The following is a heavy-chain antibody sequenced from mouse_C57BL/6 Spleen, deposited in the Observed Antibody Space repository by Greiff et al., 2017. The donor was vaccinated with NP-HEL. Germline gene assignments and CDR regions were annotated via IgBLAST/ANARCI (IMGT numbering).Heavy chain of an antibody. V-gene: IGHV5-17*01. Sequence: EVQLVESGGGLVKPGGSLKLSCAASGFTFSDYGMHWVRQAPEKGLEWVAYISSGSSTIYYADTVKGRFTISRDNAKNTLFLQLTSLRSEDTAMYYGARPLITTGWYFDVWGTGTTVTVSS. J-gene: IGHJ1*03. D-gene: IGHD1-2*01. CDR1: GFTFSDYG. CDR2: ISSGSSTI. CDR3: ARPLITTGWYFDV.